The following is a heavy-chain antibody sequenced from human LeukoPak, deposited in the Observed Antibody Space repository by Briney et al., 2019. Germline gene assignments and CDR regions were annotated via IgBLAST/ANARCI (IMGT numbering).Heavy chain of an antibody. V-gene: IGHV3-30*03. CDR1: GFTLESYV. CDR2: ISYDESKT. Sequence: GGSLRLSCVASGFTLESYVSHWVRQTPGKGMEWVAVISYDESKTYYADSVKGRFTISRDNSQKTVYVQMSSLRPEDTAVYYCARAPAFSSEWIRGSEHYYGLDVWGRGTTVTVS. D-gene: IGHD5-18*01. CDR3: ARAPAFSSEWIRGSEHYYGLDV. J-gene: IGHJ6*02.